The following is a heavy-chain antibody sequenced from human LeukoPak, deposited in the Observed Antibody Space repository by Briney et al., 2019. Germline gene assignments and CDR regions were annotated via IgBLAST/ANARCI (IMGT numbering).Heavy chain of an antibody. D-gene: IGHD1-7*01. CDR1: GGSISSYY. CDR2: IYYSGST. Sequence: SETLSLTCTVSGGSISSYYWSWIRQPPGKGLEWIGYIYYSGSTNYNPSLKSRVTISVDTSKNQFSLKMTSVTAADTAVYYCARVSITGTSTDRWGQGTLVTVSS. J-gene: IGHJ5*02. CDR3: ARVSITGTSTDR. V-gene: IGHV4-59*12.